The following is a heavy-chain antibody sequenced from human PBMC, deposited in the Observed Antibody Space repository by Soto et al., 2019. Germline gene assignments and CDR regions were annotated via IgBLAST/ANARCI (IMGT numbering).Heavy chain of an antibody. Sequence: EVQLVESGGGLIQPGGSLRLSCVASGFSISGYWMHWVRQAPGKGLVWVSRINSDGSTTNYADSVKGQFTLSRDNAESTVYLQMNSLRAEDTAVDYCARGIKNIYAVDVWGQGTTVTVS. J-gene: IGHJ6*02. CDR3: ARGIKNIYAVDV. V-gene: IGHV3-74*01. CDR1: GFSISGYW. CDR2: INSDGSTT. D-gene: IGHD3-10*01.